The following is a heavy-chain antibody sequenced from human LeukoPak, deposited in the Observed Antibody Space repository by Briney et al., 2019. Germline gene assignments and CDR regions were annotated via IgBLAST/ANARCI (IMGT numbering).Heavy chain of an antibody. D-gene: IGHD3-22*01. J-gene: IGHJ4*02. Sequence: GASVKVSCKASGYTFTGYYMHWVRQAPGQGLEWMGWINPNSGGTNYAQKFQGRVTMTRDTSISTAYMELSRLRSDDTAVYYCARDDSSGYSSLFLSRAVDYWGQGTLVTVSS. V-gene: IGHV1-2*02. CDR1: GYTFTGYY. CDR3: ARDDSSGYSSLFLSRAVDY. CDR2: INPNSGGT.